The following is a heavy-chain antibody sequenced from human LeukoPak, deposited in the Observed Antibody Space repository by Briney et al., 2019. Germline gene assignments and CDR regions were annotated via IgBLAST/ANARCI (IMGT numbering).Heavy chain of an antibody. V-gene: IGHV3-21*01. CDR1: GFSFSSYR. Sequence: GSLRLSFAASGFSFSSYRMNWVRQAPGKGLEWVSSVSNSGDYIHYADSVKGRFTISRDNSKNSLYLQMNSLRAEDTAVYYCAELGITMIGGVWGKGTTVTISS. D-gene: IGHD3-10*02. CDR2: VSNSGDYI. J-gene: IGHJ6*04. CDR3: AELGITMIGGV.